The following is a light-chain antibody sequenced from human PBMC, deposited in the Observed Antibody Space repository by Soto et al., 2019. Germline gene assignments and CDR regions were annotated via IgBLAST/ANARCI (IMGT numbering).Light chain of an antibody. CDR3: QQRSNWLIT. Sequence: DIQMTQSPSTLSASVGDRVTITFLASQSISSWLAWYQQKPGKAPKLLIYDASSLESGVPSRFSGSGSGTEFTLTISSLEPEDFAVYYCQQRSNWLITFGQGTRLEIK. CDR2: DAS. J-gene: IGKJ5*01. V-gene: IGKV1-5*01. CDR1: QSISSW.